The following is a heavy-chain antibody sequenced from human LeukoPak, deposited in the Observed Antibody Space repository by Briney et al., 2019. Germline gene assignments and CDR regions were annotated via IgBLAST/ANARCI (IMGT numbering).Heavy chain of an antibody. D-gene: IGHD3-9*01. CDR1: GFTFSSYA. V-gene: IGHV3-23*01. Sequence: PGGSLRLSCAASGFTFSSYAMSWVRQAPGKGLEWVSATSGSGGSTYYADSVKGRFTISRDNSKNTLYLQMNSLRAEDTAVYYCAKASFDWFPPYDAFDIWGQGAMVTVSS. CDR2: TSGSGGST. CDR3: AKASFDWFPPYDAFDI. J-gene: IGHJ3*02.